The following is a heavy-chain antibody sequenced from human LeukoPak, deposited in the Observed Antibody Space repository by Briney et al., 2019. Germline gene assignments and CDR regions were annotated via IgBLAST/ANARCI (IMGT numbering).Heavy chain of an antibody. CDR3: ARATYYYDSSGYFRWFDP. CDR1: GGTFSSYA. D-gene: IGHD3-22*01. V-gene: IGHV1-69*01. J-gene: IGHJ5*02. Sequence: SVKVSCKASGGTFSSYAISWVRQAPGQGLEWMGGIIPSFGTANYAQKFQGRVTITADESTSTAYMELSSLRSEDTAVYYCARATYYYDSSGYFRWFDPWGQGTLVTVSS. CDR2: IIPSFGTA.